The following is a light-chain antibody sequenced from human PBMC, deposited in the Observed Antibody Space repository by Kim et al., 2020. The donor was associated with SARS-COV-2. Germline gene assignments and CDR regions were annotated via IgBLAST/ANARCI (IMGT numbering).Light chain of an antibody. J-gene: IGLJ3*02. CDR1: SSDVGSYNL. Sequence: GQSITISCTGTSSDVGSYNLVSWYQQHPGKAPKLMIYEVSKRPSGVSNRFSGSKSGNTAPLTISGLQAEDEADYYCCSYAGSSTLVFGGGTQLTVL. CDR2: EVS. V-gene: IGLV2-23*02. CDR3: CSYAGSSTLV.